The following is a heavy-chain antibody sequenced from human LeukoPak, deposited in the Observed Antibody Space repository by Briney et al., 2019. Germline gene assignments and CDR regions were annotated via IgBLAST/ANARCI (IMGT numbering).Heavy chain of an antibody. CDR3: ARDGPRIAALGEDFDY. Sequence: AAEKVFCKASGYTFTSYYMHWVRQAPGQGLEWMGIINPSGDSTSYAQKFQGRVTMTRDTSTSTVYMALSSLRSEDTAVYYCARDGPRIAALGEDFDYWGQGTLVTVSS. D-gene: IGHD6-6*01. CDR1: GYTFTSYY. CDR2: INPSGDST. V-gene: IGHV1-46*01. J-gene: IGHJ4*02.